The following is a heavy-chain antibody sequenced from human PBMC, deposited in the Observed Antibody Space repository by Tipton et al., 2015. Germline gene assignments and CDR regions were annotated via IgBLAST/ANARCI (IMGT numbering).Heavy chain of an antibody. CDR3: ARGHYVSRMDV. CDR2: IYYSGST. D-gene: IGHD3-10*01. Sequence: GLVKPSETLSLTCTVSGGSISSYYWSWIRQPPGKGLEWIGYIYYSGSTNYNPSLKSRVTISVDTSKNQFSLKLSPVTAADTAVYYCARGHYVSRMDVWGQGTTVTVSS. CDR1: GGSISSYY. V-gene: IGHV4-59*01. J-gene: IGHJ6*02.